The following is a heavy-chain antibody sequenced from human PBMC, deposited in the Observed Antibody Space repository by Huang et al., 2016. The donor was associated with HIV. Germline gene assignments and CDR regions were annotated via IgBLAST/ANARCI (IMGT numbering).Heavy chain of an antibody. J-gene: IGHJ3*01. CDR2: IGSDSRDT. D-gene: IGHD4-4*01. CDR1: GYDFGSYG. Sequence: QVQLVQSGGEVMQPGASVRVSCKASGYDFGSYGMSWVRQGPVQGLEWLGWIGSDSRDTSSAQKFQGRVTMTTDTSTTTTYMELRSLRSDDTAMYYCARDPYYSNRWKRNDASFLWGQGTMITVSS. V-gene: IGHV1-18*01. CDR3: ARDPYYSNRWKRNDASFL.